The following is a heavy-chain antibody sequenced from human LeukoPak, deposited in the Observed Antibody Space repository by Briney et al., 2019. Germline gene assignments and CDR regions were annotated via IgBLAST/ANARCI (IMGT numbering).Heavy chain of an antibody. CDR2: IDSSGHT. J-gene: IGHJ4*02. CDR3: AKGFYDSRLNSNPFDF. D-gene: IGHD5/OR15-5a*01. CDR1: GTSIITSY. V-gene: IGHV4-4*09. Sequence: SETLSLTCTVSGTSIITSYWSWIPQFPGKGLEWIGFIDSSGHTDSNPSLSGRVTISIDTSKNQFFLRLTSVTAADTAVYYCAKGFYDSRLNSNPFDFWGRGTLVTVSS.